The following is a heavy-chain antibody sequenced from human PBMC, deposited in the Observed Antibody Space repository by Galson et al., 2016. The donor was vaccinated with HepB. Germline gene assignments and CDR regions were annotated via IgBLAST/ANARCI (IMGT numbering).Heavy chain of an antibody. Sequence: SLRLSCAASGFTFSSYGMHWVRQAPGKGLEWVAVISYDGSDKYYADSVKGRFTISRDNSTNTLYLQMNSLRPEDTAVYYCAKDRRYYDSSGYFWEGYYYDGMDVWGLGTLVTVSS. J-gene: IGHJ6*02. CDR1: GFTFSSYG. D-gene: IGHD3-22*01. CDR3: AKDRRYYDSSGYFWEGYYYDGMDV. CDR2: ISYDGSDK. V-gene: IGHV3-30*18.